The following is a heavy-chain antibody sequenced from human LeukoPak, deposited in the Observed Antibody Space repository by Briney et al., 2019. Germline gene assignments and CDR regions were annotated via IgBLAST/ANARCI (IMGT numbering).Heavy chain of an antibody. V-gene: IGHV3-21*01. J-gene: IGHJ6*03. Sequence: WGSLSLSCAASGFTFSSYNMNWVRQAPGKGLEWVSSITSGSSYIYYADSVKGRFTISRDNAKNSLYLQMNSLRAEDTAVYYCARDPYSGSYGNYYYYFMDVWGKETTVTISS. CDR2: ITSGSSYI. CDR1: GFTFSSYN. D-gene: IGHD1-26*01. CDR3: ARDPYSGSYGNYYYYFMDV.